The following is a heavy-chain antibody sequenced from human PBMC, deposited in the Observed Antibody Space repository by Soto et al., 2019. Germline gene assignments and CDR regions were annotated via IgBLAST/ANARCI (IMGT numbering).Heavy chain of an antibody. CDR3: ARSENDYSRFDF. V-gene: IGHV5-51*01. Sequence: GESLKISCKGSGHSFTTYWIGWVRQMPGKGLEWMGIIYPGDSDTRYSPSFQGQVTISADKSISTAYMELRTLRSEDTCIYYCARSENDYSRFDFWGQGTLVTVSS. D-gene: IGHD2-21*01. CDR1: GHSFTTYW. J-gene: IGHJ4*02. CDR2: IYPGDSDT.